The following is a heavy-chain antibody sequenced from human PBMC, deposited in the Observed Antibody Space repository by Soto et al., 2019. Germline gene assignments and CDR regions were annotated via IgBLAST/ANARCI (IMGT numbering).Heavy chain of an antibody. V-gene: IGHV3-33*01. D-gene: IGHD3-10*01. J-gene: IGHJ6*02. CDR3: ARAPYGNYDYYYGMDV. CDR2: IWYDGSTK. Sequence: QEHLVESGGGVVQPGRSLRLSCAASGFTFGSYGMHWVRQAPGKGLEWVAVIWYDGSTKYYADSVRGRFTISRDNSENTGVLEMNRPRGEDTAVYYCARAPYGNYDYYYGMDVWGQGTPVAVSS. CDR1: GFTFGSYG.